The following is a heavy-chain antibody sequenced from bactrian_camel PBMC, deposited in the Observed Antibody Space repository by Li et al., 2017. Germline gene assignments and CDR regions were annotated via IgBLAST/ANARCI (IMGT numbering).Heavy chain of an antibody. CDR1: GFTFSNYA. CDR2: ISSSSFNT. D-gene: IGHD1*01. V-gene: IGHV3S40*01. CDR3: AAYYGVAPGLREGAYRY. J-gene: IGHJ4*01. Sequence: VQLVESGGGLVQPGGSLRLSCAASGFTFSNYAMTWVRQAPGKGLEWVAVISSSSFNTYFADSVKGRFTISVDNAKNPVMVYLKMPTLKPDDTGNYFCAAYYGVAPGLREGAYRYWGLGTQVTVS.